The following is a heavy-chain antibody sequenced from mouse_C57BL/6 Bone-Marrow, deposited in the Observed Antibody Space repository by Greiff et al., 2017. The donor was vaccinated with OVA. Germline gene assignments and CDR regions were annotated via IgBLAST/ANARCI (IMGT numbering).Heavy chain of an antibody. J-gene: IGHJ2*01. V-gene: IGHV14-4*01. Sequence: EVQLKESGAELVRPGASVKLSCTASGFNIKDDYMHWVKQRPEQGLEWIGWIDPENGDTEYASKFQGKATITADTSSNTAYLQLSSLTSEDTAVYYCTTEPTGYFDYWGQGTTLTVSS. CDR3: TTEPTGYFDY. CDR1: GFNIKDDY. D-gene: IGHD4-1*01. CDR2: IDPENGDT.